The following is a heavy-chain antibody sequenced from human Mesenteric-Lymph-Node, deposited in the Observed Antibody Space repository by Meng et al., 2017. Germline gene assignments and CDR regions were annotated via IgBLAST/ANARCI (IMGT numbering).Heavy chain of an antibody. CDR2: INHSGST. CDR1: GGSFSGYY. D-gene: IGHD3-9*01. J-gene: IGHJ4*02. CDR3: ARSRILRYFDWLLWFDY. Sequence: QVQLQQWGAGLLKPSETLSLTCAVYGGSFSGYYWSWIRQPPGKGLEWIGEINHSGSTNYNPSLKSRVTISVDTSKNQFSLKLSSVTAADTAVYYCARSRILRYFDWLLWFDYWGQGTLVTVSS. V-gene: IGHV4-34*01.